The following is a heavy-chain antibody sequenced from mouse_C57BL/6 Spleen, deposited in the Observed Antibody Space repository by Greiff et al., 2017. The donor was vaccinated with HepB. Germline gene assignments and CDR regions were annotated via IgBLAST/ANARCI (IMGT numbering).Heavy chain of an antibody. CDR3: ARSLSLLRLDY. J-gene: IGHJ2*01. CDR2: IRNKANGYTT. V-gene: IGHV7-3*01. Sequence: EVMLVDSGGGLVQPGGSLSLSCAASGFTFTDYYMSWVRQPPGKALEWLGFIRNKANGYTTEYSASVKGRFTISRDNSQSILYLQMNALRAEDSATYYCARSLSLLRLDYWGQGTTLTVSS. CDR1: GFTFTDYY. D-gene: IGHD1-2*01.